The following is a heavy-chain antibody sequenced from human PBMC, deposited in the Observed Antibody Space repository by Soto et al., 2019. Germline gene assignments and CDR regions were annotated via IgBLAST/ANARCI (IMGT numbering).Heavy chain of an antibody. CDR3: ARDTKPDGYNFDY. Sequence: PGGSLRLSCAASGFTFSTYNMNWVRQAPGKGLEWVSYISSSSSTIYYADSVKGRFTISRENAKNSLYLQMNSLRDEDTAVYYYARDTKPDGYNFDYWGQGTLVTVSS. CDR1: GFTFSTYN. CDR2: ISSSSSTI. D-gene: IGHD5-12*01. J-gene: IGHJ4*02. V-gene: IGHV3-48*02.